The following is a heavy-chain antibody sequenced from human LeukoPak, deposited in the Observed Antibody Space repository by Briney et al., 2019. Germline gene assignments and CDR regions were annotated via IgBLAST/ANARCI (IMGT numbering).Heavy chain of an antibody. CDR1: GFTFSNFA. D-gene: IGHD4-23*01. CDR3: AKRDLGW. J-gene: IGHJ4*02. V-gene: IGHV3-23*01. Sequence: GGSLRLSCTASGFTFSNFAMNWVRQTPGKGLEWVSVISGSGSTYYAGSVRGRFTVSRDNSKHTMSLQMNTLRAEDTAVYYCAKRDLGWWGQGTLVTVSS. CDR2: ISGSGST.